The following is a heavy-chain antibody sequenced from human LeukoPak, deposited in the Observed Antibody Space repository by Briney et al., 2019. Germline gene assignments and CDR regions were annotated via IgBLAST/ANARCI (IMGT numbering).Heavy chain of an antibody. Sequence: SVKVSCKASGGTFSRHAISWVRQAPGQGLEWMGGIIPNFGTPHLAQNFQDRVTITADESTSTVYMEMRSLTSEDTAIFYCATRDTDYEYYFDYWGQGTLVTVSS. CDR1: GGTFSRHA. CDR2: IIPNFGTP. V-gene: IGHV1-69*13. J-gene: IGHJ4*02. D-gene: IGHD4-17*01. CDR3: ATRDTDYEYYFDY.